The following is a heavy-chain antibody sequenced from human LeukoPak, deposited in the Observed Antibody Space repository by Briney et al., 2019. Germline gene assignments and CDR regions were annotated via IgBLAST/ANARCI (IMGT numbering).Heavy chain of an antibody. D-gene: IGHD3-22*01. V-gene: IGHV5-51*01. Sequence: GESLKISCKASGYTFTDYWIGWVRQMPGKGLEWMGIIYPGDSDTRYSPSFQGQVTISADKSISTAYLQWSSLKASDTAMYYCARSDYYDSSNFDYWGQGTLVTVSS. CDR1: GYTFTDYW. CDR2: IYPGDSDT. J-gene: IGHJ4*02. CDR3: ARSDYYDSSNFDY.